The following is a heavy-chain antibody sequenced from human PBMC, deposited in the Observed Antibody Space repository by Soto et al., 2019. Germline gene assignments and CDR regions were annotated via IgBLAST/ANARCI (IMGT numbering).Heavy chain of an antibody. CDR2: IYKGGSI. V-gene: IGHV4-4*09. CDR1: VGSISNDY. J-gene: IGHJ4*02. D-gene: IGHD3-22*01. CDR3: ARYAYDNNIYSIDY. Sequence: SETLSLTCRFSVGSISNDYWTWIRQPPGKGLEWIGYIYKGGSINYNPSLKSRVTISVDTSNNQFSLKLSSVTAADTAVYYCARYAYDNNIYSIDYWGQGALVTVSS.